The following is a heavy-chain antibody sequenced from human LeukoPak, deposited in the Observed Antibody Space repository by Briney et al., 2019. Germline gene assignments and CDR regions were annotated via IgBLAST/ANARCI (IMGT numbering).Heavy chain of an antibody. J-gene: IGHJ4*02. CDR1: GFTLSRYW. V-gene: IGHV3-74*01. CDR2: IEPDGSRI. CDR3: TRVGYIDEGIDY. Sequence: GGSLRLSCAASGFTLSRYWMHWVRQVPGKGLVWVSRIEPDGSRITYADSLKGRFTISRDNAKNSLYLQMNSLRAEDTAIYYCTRVGYIDEGIDYWGQGTLVTVSS. D-gene: IGHD5-24*01.